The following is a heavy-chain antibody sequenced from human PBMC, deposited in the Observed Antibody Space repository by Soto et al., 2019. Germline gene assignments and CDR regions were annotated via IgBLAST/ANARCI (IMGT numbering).Heavy chain of an antibody. D-gene: IGHD2-21*01. CDR2: INAYNGNT. CDR1: GYTFTSYG. CDR3: AILQIVGATYTFDY. Sequence: ASVKVSCKASGYTFTSYGVGWVRQAPGQGLEWMGWINAYNGNTHYAQKFQGRVTMTTDTSTSTAYMELRSLTSDDTAVYHCAILQIVGATYTFDYWGQETQVTVSS. J-gene: IGHJ4*02. V-gene: IGHV1-18*04.